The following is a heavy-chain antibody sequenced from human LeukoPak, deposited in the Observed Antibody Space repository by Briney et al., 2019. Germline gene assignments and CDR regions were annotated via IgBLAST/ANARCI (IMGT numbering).Heavy chain of an antibody. D-gene: IGHD3-10*01. J-gene: IGHJ4*02. CDR3: ARRMWFGAYYFDY. CDR2: IYPGDSGT. CDR1: GYSFTSYW. Sequence: GESLKISCKGSGYSFTSYWIGWVRQMPGKALEWMGIIYPGDSGTRYSPSFQGQVTVSADKSISTAYLQWSSLKASDTAMYYCARRMWFGAYYFDYWGQGTLVTVSS. V-gene: IGHV5-51*01.